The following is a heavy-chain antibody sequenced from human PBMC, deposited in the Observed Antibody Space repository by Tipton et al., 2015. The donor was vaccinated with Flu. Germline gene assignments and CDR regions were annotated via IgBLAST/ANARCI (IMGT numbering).Heavy chain of an antibody. J-gene: IGHJ6*03. CDR2: IYYSGST. CDR1: GGSISSYY. Sequence: TLSLTCTVSGGSISSYYWSWIRQPPGKGLEWIGYIYYSGSTNYNPSLKSRVTISVDTSKNQFSLKLSSVTAADTAVYYCAKTTLYYYYMDVWGKGTTVTVSS. D-gene: IGHD1-7*01. V-gene: IGHV4-59*08. CDR3: AKTTLYYYYMDV.